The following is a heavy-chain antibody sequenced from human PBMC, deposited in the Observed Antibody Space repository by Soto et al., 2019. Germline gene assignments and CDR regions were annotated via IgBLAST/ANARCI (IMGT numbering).Heavy chain of an antibody. CDR3: ARDAPGYSSWYWYFDL. J-gene: IGHJ2*01. V-gene: IGHV1-3*01. D-gene: IGHD6-19*01. CDR2: INAGNGNT. CDR1: GYTFTSYA. Sequence: ASVKVSCKASGYTFTSYAMHWVRQAPGQRLEWMGWINAGNGNTKYSQKFQGRVTITRDTSASTAYMELSSLRSEDTAVYYCARDAPGYSSWYWYFDLWGRGTLVTVSS.